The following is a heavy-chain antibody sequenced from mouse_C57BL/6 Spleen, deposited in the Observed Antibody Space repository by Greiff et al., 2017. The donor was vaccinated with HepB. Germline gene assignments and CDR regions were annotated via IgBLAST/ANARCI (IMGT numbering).Heavy chain of an antibody. V-gene: IGHV5-4*01. CDR3: ATYYCGSSYDYAMDY. CDR2: ISDGGSYT. Sequence: DVHLVESGGGLVKPGGSLKLSCAASGFTFSSYAMSWVRQTPEKRLEWVATISDGGSYTYYPDNVKGRFTISRVNAKNNLYLQMSHLKSEDTAMYYCATYYCGSSYDYAMDYWGQGTSVTVSS. CDR1: GFTFSSYA. D-gene: IGHD1-1*01. J-gene: IGHJ4*01.